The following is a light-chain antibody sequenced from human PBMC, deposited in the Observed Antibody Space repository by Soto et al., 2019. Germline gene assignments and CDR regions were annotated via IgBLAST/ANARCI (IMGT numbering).Light chain of an antibody. CDR2: GNS. Sequence: QSLLTQPPSVSGAPGQRVTISCTGSSSNIGAGYDVHWYQQLLGTAPKLLIYGNSNRPSGVPDRFSGSKSGTSASLAITGLQAEDEADYYCQSYDSSLSGYVVFGGGTKLTVL. CDR1: SSNIGAGYD. CDR3: QSYDSSLSGYVV. V-gene: IGLV1-40*01. J-gene: IGLJ2*01.